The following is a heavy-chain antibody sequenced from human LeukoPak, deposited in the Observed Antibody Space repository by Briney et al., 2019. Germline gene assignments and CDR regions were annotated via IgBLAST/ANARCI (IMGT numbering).Heavy chain of an antibody. CDR3: ARSPYYYDSSGYYGYYFDD. Sequence: PSETLSLTCTVSGGSISTYYWSWIRQPPGKGLEWLGYISDRDGASYNPSLRSRVTMSIDTSKTHFSLKLNSVTAADTAVYYCARSPYYYDSSGYYGYYFDDWGQGTLVTVSS. CDR2: ISDRDGA. D-gene: IGHD3-22*01. CDR1: GGSISTYY. V-gene: IGHV4-4*08. J-gene: IGHJ4*02.